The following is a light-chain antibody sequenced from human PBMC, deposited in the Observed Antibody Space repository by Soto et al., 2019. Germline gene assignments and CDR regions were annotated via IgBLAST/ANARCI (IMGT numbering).Light chain of an antibody. CDR1: QSISSH. CDR3: QQNYSTPRT. J-gene: IGKJ1*01. CDR2: AAS. Sequence: DIQMTQSPSSLSACIGDRVTITCRACQSISSHLIWYQQKSGRAPNPLIYAASTLRSGVPSRFSGSGSGTDFILTISTLQPEDFATYYCQQNYSTPRTFGQGTQVEIK. V-gene: IGKV1-39*01.